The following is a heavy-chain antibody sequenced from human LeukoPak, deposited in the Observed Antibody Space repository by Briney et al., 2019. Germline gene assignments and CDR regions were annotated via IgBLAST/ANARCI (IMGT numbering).Heavy chain of an antibody. D-gene: IGHD1-1*01. CDR2: IYYSGST. J-gene: IGHJ6*03. Sequence: SETRSLTCDVSGYSISSGYYWGWIRQPPGKGLERIGYIYYSGSTNYNPSLKSRVTISVDTSKNQFSLKLSSVTAADTAVYYCARDPGMINYYYYMDVWGKGTTVTVSS. V-gene: IGHV4-38-2*02. CDR1: GYSISSGYY. CDR3: ARDPGMINYYYYMDV.